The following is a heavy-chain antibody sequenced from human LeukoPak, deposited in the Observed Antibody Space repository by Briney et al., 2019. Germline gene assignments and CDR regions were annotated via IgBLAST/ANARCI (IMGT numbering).Heavy chain of an antibody. J-gene: IGHJ4*02. CDR2: ISSGSSYI. Sequence: GGSLRLSCAASGFTFSNYNMNWVRQAPGKGLEWVSSISSGSSYIYYADSVKGRFTISRDNAKNSLCLQMNSLRAEDTAVYYCARDPPYSGSHASATYIDYWGQGTLVTVSS. CDR1: GFTFSNYN. D-gene: IGHD6-6*01. CDR3: ARDPPYSGSHASATYIDY. V-gene: IGHV3-21*01.